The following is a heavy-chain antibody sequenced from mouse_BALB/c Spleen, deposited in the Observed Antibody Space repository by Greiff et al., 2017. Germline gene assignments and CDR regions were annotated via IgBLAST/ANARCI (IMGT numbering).Heavy chain of an antibody. CDR2: INPGSGGT. V-gene: IGHV1-54*01. CDR1: GYAFTNYL. J-gene: IGHJ1*01. Sequence: QVQLQQSGAELVRPGTSVKVSCKASGYAFTNYLIEWVKQRPGQGLEWIGVINPGSGGTNYNEKFKGKATLTADKSSSTAYMQLSSLTSDDSAVYVCARGGYGLYWYFDVWGEGTTVTVSS. CDR3: ARGGYGLYWYFDV. D-gene: IGHD1-1*01.